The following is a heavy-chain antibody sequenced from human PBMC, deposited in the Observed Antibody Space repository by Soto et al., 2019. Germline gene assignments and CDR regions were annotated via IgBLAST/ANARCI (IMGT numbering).Heavy chain of an antibody. CDR2: IFYSGTT. CDR1: GAPITSNDYF. CDR3: ARDLWVEPELYYYGMDV. J-gene: IGHJ6*02. D-gene: IGHD1-1*01. V-gene: IGHV4-30-4*08. Sequence: SETLSLTCTVSGAPITSNDYFWAWIRQTPGKGLEWIGHIFYSGTTYYNPSLKSRLTISVDTSKNHFSLRLTSVTAADTAVYYCARDLWVEPELYYYGMDVWGQGTTVTVSS.